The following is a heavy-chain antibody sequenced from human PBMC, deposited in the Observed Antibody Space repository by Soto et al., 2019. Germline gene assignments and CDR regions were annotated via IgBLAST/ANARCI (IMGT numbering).Heavy chain of an antibody. CDR1: GGTFSSYA. D-gene: IGHD6-6*01. V-gene: IGHV1-69*01. CDR3: ARESSSPNYYYYGMDV. J-gene: IGHJ6*02. CDR2: IIPLLNTP. Sequence: QVQLVQSGAEVKKPGSSVKVSCRASGGTFSSYAVSWVRQAPGQGLEWMGVIIPLLNTPKYVETFQGRVTITADASATTAYLELSSLTSEDTAVYYCARESSSPNYYYYGMDVWGQGTTVTVSS.